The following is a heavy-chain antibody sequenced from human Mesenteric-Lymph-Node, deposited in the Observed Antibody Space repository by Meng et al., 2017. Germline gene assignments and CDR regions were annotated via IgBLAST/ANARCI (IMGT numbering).Heavy chain of an antibody. CDR2: IWSDGSNK. Sequence: GESLKISCAASGFTFSSHAMHWVRQAPGKGLEWVVQIWSDGSNKYYADSVKGRFTISRDNSKNTLYLQMNSLRAEDTAMYYCARDLMVRGEPDYWGQGTLVTGSS. CDR3: ARDLMVRGEPDY. J-gene: IGHJ4*02. V-gene: IGHV3-33*01. D-gene: IGHD3-10*01. CDR1: GFTFSSHA.